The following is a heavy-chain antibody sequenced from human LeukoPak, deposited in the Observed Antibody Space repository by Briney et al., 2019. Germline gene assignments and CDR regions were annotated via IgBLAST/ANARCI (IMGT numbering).Heavy chain of an antibody. J-gene: IGHJ4*02. CDR1: GFTVSSNY. CDR3: ARDVESSSPLPLGY. Sequence: RGSLRLSCAASGFTVSSNYVSWVRQAPGKGLEWVSVIYSGGSTYYADSVKGRFTISRDNSKNTLYLQMNSLKAEDTAVYHCARDVESSSPLPLGYWGQGTLVTVSS. V-gene: IGHV3-66*02. D-gene: IGHD6-6*01. CDR2: IYSGGST.